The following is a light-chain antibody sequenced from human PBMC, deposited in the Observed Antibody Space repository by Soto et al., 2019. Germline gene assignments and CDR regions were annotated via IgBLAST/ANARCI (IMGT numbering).Light chain of an antibody. CDR1: QSVSQSVTTN. Sequence: EIVMMQFPATLSVSPGERVTLSCRASQSVSQSVTTNLAWYQQKPGQAPRLLIYGASSRATGIPDRFSGSGSGTDFTLTISRLEPEDFAVYYCQQYGSSPPNTFGGGTKVDIK. CDR2: GAS. J-gene: IGKJ4*01. CDR3: QQYGSSPPNT. V-gene: IGKV3-20*01.